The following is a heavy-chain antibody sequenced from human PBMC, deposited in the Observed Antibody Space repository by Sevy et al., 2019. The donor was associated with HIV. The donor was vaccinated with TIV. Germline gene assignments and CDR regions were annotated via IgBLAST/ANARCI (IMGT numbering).Heavy chain of an antibody. Sequence: SETLSLTCTVSGGSISSGDYHWSWIRQPPGKGLEWIGYIYSSGSSYHNPSLKGRVTISIDTSENQFSLKLRSVTAADTAVHYCARTKYCSGGSCYFYVDYWGQGTLVTVSS. CDR2: IYSSGSS. D-gene: IGHD2-15*01. CDR1: GGSISSGDYH. V-gene: IGHV4-30-4*01. CDR3: ARTKYCSGGSCYFYVDY. J-gene: IGHJ4*02.